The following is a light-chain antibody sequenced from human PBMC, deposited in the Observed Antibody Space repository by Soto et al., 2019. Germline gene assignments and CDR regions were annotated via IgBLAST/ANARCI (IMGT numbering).Light chain of an antibody. J-gene: IGKJ4*01. CDR2: AAS. V-gene: IGKV1-39*01. Sequence: DIQMTQSPSSLSTSVGDRVNITCRASQGISTFSNWYQQKPGKAPRXLIYAASRLQSGVPARFSGSGAETDFTLTITSLQPEDFGIYYCQQSYATVRTFGGGTKVDIK. CDR3: QQSYATVRT. CDR1: QGISTF.